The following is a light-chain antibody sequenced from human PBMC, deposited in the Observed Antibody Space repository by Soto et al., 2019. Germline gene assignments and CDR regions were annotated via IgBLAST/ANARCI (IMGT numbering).Light chain of an antibody. Sequence: DIPMTQSPSSLSASVGDRVTITCRASQSINNCLSWFQQKPGKAPKLLIYASSSLQSGVSSRFSGSGSGTDFILTISSLQPEDFATYYCQQTFIAPATFGQGTKVGIK. V-gene: IGKV1-39*01. CDR1: QSINNC. J-gene: IGKJ1*01. CDR2: ASS. CDR3: QQTFIAPAT.